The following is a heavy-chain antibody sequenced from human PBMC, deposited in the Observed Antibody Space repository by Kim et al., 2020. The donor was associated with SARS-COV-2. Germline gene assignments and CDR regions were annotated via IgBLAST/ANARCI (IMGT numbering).Heavy chain of an antibody. V-gene: IGHV4-39*02. CDR1: GGSISSSSYY. Sequence: SETLSLTCTVSGGSISSSSYYWGWIRQPPGKGLEWIGSIYYSGSTYYNPSLKSRVTISVDTSKNQFSLKLSSVTAADTAVYYCAREGLNTMIPPWAFDIWGQGTMVTVSS. D-gene: IGHD3-22*01. J-gene: IGHJ3*02. CDR3: AREGLNTMIPPWAFDI. CDR2: IYYSGST.